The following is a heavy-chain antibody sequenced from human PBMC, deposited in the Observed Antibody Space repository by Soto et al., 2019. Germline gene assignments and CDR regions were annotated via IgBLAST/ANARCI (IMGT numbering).Heavy chain of an antibody. D-gene: IGHD1-26*01. CDR3: AGERREPGRIAT. CDR2: IYYSGST. Sequence: QVQLQESGPGLVKPSETLSLTCTVSGGSISSYYWSWIRQPPGKGLEWIGYIYYSGSTNFNPSLKRRVTISVDTSKNQFSLELSSVNAGDTAVYYCAGERREPGRIATWGQGTLVTVSS. CDR1: GGSISSYY. J-gene: IGHJ4*02. V-gene: IGHV4-59*01.